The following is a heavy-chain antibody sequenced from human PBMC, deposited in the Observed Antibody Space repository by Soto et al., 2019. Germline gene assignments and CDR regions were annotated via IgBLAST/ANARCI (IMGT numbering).Heavy chain of an antibody. CDR1: GGSISSYY. CDR2: IYYSGST. D-gene: IGHD2-15*01. Sequence: SETLSLTCTVSGGSISSYYWSWIRQPPGKGLEWIGYIYYSGSTNYNPSLKSRVTISVDTSKNQFSLKLSSVTAADTAVYYYARAYGGNCYDYWGQGTLVTVSS. J-gene: IGHJ4*02. V-gene: IGHV4-59*01. CDR3: ARAYGGNCYDY.